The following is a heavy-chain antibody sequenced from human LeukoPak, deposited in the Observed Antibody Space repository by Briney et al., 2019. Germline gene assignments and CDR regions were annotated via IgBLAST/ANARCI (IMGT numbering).Heavy chain of an antibody. V-gene: IGHV3-23*01. CDR3: AEGYTFGPDWFDP. CDR2: ISGSDGGT. J-gene: IGHJ5*02. Sequence: GGSLRLSCAASGFTFSSYAMSWVRQAPGKGLEWVSAISGSDGGTYYADSVKGRFTISRDNSKNMLSLQMNTLRAEDTAIYYRAEGYTFGPDWFDPLGQGTLVTVSS. D-gene: IGHD5-18*01. CDR1: GFTFSSYA.